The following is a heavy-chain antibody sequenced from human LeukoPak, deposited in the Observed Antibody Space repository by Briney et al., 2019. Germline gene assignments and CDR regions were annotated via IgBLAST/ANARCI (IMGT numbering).Heavy chain of an antibody. CDR3: ARGPITYCSGGSCYSDLGYYYYMDV. D-gene: IGHD2-15*01. CDR1: GFTFSSYS. J-gene: IGHJ6*03. V-gene: IGHV3-48*01. Sequence: PGGSLRLSCAASGFTFSSYSMNWVRQAPGKGLEWVSYISSSSSTIYYADSVKGRFTISRDNAKNSLYLQMNSLRAEDTAVYYCARGPITYCSGGSCYSDLGYYYYMDVWGKGPRSPSP. CDR2: ISSSSSTI.